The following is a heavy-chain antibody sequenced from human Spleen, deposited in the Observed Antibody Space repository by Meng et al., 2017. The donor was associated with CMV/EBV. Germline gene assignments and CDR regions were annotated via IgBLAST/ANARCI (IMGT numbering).Heavy chain of an antibody. J-gene: IGHJ6*02. CDR2: ISGSGAST. CDR1: GFTFSSYA. Sequence: GESLKISCAVSGFTFSSYAMSWVRQAPGKGLEWVSAISGSGASTYYADSVKGRFTISRDSSRNTVYLQMNSLRAEDTAVYYCAKDLCSSTSCYTEYYYGMDVWGQGTTVTVSS. D-gene: IGHD2-2*02. V-gene: IGHV3-23*01. CDR3: AKDLCSSTSCYTEYYYGMDV.